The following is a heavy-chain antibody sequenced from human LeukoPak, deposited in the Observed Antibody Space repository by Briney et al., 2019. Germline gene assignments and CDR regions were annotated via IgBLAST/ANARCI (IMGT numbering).Heavy chain of an antibody. J-gene: IGHJ4*02. CDR1: GFTFSSYA. CDR3: AKDLSSPGYFFDY. Sequence: GGSLRLSCAAPGFTFSSYAMSWVRQTPGKGLEWVSGISGSGGSTYYADSVKGRFTTSRDNSKSTLYLQINSLRAEDTAVYYCAKDLSSPGYFFDYWGQGTLVSVSS. D-gene: IGHD6-6*01. V-gene: IGHV3-23*01. CDR2: ISGSGGST.